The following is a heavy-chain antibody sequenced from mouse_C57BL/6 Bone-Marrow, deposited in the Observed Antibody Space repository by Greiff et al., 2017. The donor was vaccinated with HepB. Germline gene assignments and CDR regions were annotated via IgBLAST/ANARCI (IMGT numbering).Heavy chain of an antibody. Sequence: QVHVKQPGAELVKPGASVKVSCKASGYTFTSYWMHWVKQRPGQGLEWIGRIHPSDSDTNYNQKFKGKATLTVDKSSSTAYMQLSSLTSEDSAVYYCAIMYYGSSYYAMDYWGQGTSVTVSS. D-gene: IGHD1-1*01. J-gene: IGHJ4*01. CDR3: AIMYYGSSYYAMDY. CDR1: GYTFTSYW. CDR2: IHPSDSDT. V-gene: IGHV1-74*01.